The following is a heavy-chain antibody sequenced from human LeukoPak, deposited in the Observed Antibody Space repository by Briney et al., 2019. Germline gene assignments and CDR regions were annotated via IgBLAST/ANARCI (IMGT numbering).Heavy chain of an antibody. CDR2: INPNSGDT. CDR1: GYTFTDFY. J-gene: IGHJ4*02. V-gene: IGHV1-2*02. CDR3: ARENPGVPFDY. Sequence: ASVKVSCKASGYTFTDFYLHWVRQAPGQGLERMGWINPNSGDTNYAQKFQARVTMTRDTSINTAYMELSGLKSDDTAVYFCARENPGVPFDYWGQGTLVTVSS. D-gene: IGHD3-3*01.